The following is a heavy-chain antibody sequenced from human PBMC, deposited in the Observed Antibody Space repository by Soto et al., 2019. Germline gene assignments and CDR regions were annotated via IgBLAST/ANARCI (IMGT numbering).Heavy chain of an antibody. V-gene: IGHV4-31*03. J-gene: IGHJ4*02. CDR2: IYYSGST. Sequence: SQTLSLTCTVADGTSIDGGDYRSWIRQHPGKGLEWIGYIYYSGSTYYNTSLKSRVTISVDTSKNQFSLKLSSVTAADTAVYYCARDRVRYCSSTSCDSGGIDYWGQGTLVTV. CDR3: ARDRVRYCSSTSCDSGGIDY. D-gene: IGHD2-2*01. CDR1: DGTSIDGGDY.